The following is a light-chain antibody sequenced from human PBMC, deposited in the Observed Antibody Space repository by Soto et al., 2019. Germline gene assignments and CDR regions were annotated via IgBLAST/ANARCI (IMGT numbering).Light chain of an antibody. J-gene: IGKJ1*01. CDR1: QSINSY. V-gene: IGKV1-39*01. CDR2: AAS. Sequence: IQMTQSPSSLSASVGDRVTITCRASQSINSYLNWYQQKPGKAPKLLIYAASSFQSGVPSRFSGSGSGTDFTLTISSLQPEDVSTYYCQQSYSAPRTFGQGTKVDIK. CDR3: QQSYSAPRT.